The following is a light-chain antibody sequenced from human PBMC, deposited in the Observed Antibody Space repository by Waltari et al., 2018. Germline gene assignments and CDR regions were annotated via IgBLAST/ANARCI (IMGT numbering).Light chain of an antibody. CDR2: DAS. J-gene: IGKJ4*01. Sequence: IVLTQSPAPLSLSPGERATLSCRASQSVSSNLAWYQHKPGQAPRLLIHDASNRATAIPAMFSGSGSGTDFTLTISSLEPEDFAVYYGQRGSNWAPLTFGGGTKVEIK. V-gene: IGKV3-11*01. CDR3: QRGSNWAPLT. CDR1: QSVSSN.